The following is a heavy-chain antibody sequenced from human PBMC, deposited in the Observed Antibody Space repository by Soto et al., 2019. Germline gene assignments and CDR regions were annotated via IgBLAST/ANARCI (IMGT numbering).Heavy chain of an antibody. D-gene: IGHD3-10*01. V-gene: IGHV1-18*01. Sequence: ASVKVSCKASGYTFTSYGISWVRQAPGQGLKWMGWIGAYNGNTNYAQKLQGRVTMTTDTSTSTAYMELRSLRSDDTAVYYCARDEHYYGSGSYYPYYFDYWGQGTLVTVSS. CDR3: ARDEHYYGSGSYYPYYFDY. CDR2: IGAYNGNT. J-gene: IGHJ4*02. CDR1: GYTFTSYG.